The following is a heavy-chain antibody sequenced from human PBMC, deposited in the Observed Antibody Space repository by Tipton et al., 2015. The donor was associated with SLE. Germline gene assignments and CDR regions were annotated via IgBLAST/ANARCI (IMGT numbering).Heavy chain of an antibody. J-gene: IGHJ5*02. V-gene: IGHV4-59*12. D-gene: IGHD3-9*01. Sequence: TLSLTCTVSGGSISSYYWSWIRQPPGKGLEWIGYIYYSGSTNYNPSLKSRVTISVDTSKNQFSLKPSSVTAADTAVYYCARGGYDILTGYYPSGWFDPWGQGTLVTVSS. CDR2: IYYSGST. CDR1: GGSISSYY. CDR3: ARGGYDILTGYYPSGWFDP.